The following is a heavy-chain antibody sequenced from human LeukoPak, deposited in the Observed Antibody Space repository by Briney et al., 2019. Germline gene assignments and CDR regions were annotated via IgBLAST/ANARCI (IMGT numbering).Heavy chain of an antibody. CDR1: GGSISSSSYY. CDR3: ARPRSGYYYRDAFDI. D-gene: IGHD3-22*01. V-gene: IGHV4-61*05. J-gene: IGHJ3*02. CDR2: IYYSGST. Sequence: PSETLSLTCTVSGGSISSSSYYWSWIRQPPGKGLEWIGYIYYSGSTNYNPSLKSRVTISVDTSKNQFSLKLSSVTAADTAVYYCARPRSGYYYRDAFDIWGQGTKVTVSS.